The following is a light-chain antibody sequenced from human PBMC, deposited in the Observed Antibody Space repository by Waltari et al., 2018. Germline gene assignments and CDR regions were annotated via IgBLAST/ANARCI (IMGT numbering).Light chain of an antibody. Sequence: DIVMTQSPDSLAVSLGERVSINCKSSQSIFYSSNNKNYLAWYQQKPGQPPKLLIYWASSREFGVPKRFSGSGSSSDFTLTISSLEAEDVAIYYCQQYYSMPLTFGPGTTVEI. V-gene: IGKV4-1*01. CDR2: WAS. CDR1: QSIFYSSNNKNY. CDR3: QQYYSMPLT. J-gene: IGKJ3*01.